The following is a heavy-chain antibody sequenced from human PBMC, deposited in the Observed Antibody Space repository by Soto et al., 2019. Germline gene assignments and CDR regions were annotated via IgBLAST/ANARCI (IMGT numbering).Heavy chain of an antibody. V-gene: IGHV3-74*01. CDR1: GFAFSSEW. CDR2: IDPYDTGI. D-gene: IGHD2-15*01. J-gene: IGHJ4*02. CDR3: TSDTFGARDS. Sequence: GGSRRLSCAASGFAFSSEWMHWVRQAPGKGLVWVSRIDPYDTGITYADSVKGRFTISRDNAKNTLYLQMNSLRAEDTAVYYCTSDTFGARDSWGQGTLVTVSS.